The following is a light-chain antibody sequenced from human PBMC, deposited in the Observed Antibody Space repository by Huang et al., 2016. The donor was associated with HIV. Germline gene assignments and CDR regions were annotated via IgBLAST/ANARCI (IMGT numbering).Light chain of an antibody. J-gene: IGKJ1*01. V-gene: IGKV3D-11*01. CDR1: QAFTNR. CDR2: DAS. Sequence: EVVLTQSPAILSLSPGEEATHSCRASQAFTNRPDWCQQIPGQAPRLLIYDASTRATGLAARFRGSGPGTDFTLTISSLEPEDFALHFSHLRGNRRTFGQGTKVEIK. CDR3: HLRGNRRT.